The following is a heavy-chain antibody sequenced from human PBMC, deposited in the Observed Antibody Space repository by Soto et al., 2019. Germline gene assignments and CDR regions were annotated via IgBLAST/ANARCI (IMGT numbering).Heavy chain of an antibody. Sequence: GWSLRLSCATSGFTFVSYAMHWVRQAPGKGLEWVAVMSYDGSNNYYADSVKGRFTISRDNFKNRLYLQMNSLRDEDTAVYYCARDPDSSGYYVFDYWGQGTLVTVSS. D-gene: IGHD3-22*01. CDR1: GFTFVSYA. J-gene: IGHJ4*02. CDR3: ARDPDSSGYYVFDY. CDR2: MSYDGSNN. V-gene: IGHV3-30-3*01.